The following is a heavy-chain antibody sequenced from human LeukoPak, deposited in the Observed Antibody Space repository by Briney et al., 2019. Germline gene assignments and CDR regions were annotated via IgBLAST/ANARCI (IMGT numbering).Heavy chain of an antibody. V-gene: IGHV4-34*01. CDR2: IYYSGST. J-gene: IGHJ4*02. CDR3: AREYYYDSSGSLNLNFDY. CDR1: GESSSGYY. Sequence: SETLSLTCAVYGESSSGYYWTWVRQPPGKGLEWIGSIYYSGSTYYNPSLKSRVTISVDTSKNQFSLKLSSVTAADTAVYYCAREYYYDSSGSLNLNFDYWGQGTLVTVSS. D-gene: IGHD3-22*01.